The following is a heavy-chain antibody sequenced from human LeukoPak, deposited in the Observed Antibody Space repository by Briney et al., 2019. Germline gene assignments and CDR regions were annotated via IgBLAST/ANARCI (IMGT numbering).Heavy chain of an antibody. J-gene: IGHJ6*03. V-gene: IGHV4-34*01. CDR3: ARASQFLEPTVYYYYMDV. CDR1: GGSFSGYY. D-gene: IGHD3-3*01. CDR2: INHSGST. Sequence: SETLSLTCAVYGGSFSGYYWSWIRQPPGKGLEWIGEINHSGSTNYNPSLKSRVTISVDTSKNQFSLKLGSVTAADTAVYYCARASQFLEPTVYYYYMDVWGKGTTVTVSS.